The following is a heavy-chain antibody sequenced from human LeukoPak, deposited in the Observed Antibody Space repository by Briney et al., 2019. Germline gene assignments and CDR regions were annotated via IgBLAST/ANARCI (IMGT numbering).Heavy chain of an antibody. CDR3: ARVRFGGDAFDI. J-gene: IGHJ3*02. Sequence: SETLSLTCTVSGGSISSYYWSWIRQPPGRGLEWIGYIYYSGSTNYNPSLKIRVTISVYTSKNQFSLKLSSVAAADTAVYYCARVRFGGDAFDIWGQGTMVTVSS. V-gene: IGHV4-59*01. D-gene: IGHD3-10*01. CDR1: GGSISSYY. CDR2: IYYSGST.